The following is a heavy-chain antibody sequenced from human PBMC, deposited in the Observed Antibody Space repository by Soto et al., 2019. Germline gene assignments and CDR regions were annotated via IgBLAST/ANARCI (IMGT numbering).Heavy chain of an antibody. V-gene: IGHV3-66*01. J-gene: IGHJ3*02. CDR1: GFSVSSNY. D-gene: IGHD3-16*01. Sequence: EVQLVESGGGLVQPGGSLRLSCAASGFSVSSNYMSWVRQAPEKGLAWVSVIFGGGTTYYADSVKGRFTISRDKSKNTLYLQMNNLRAEDTAVYYCTRDFRGITGDAFDIWGQGTMVTVSS. CDR2: IFGGGTT. CDR3: TRDFRGITGDAFDI.